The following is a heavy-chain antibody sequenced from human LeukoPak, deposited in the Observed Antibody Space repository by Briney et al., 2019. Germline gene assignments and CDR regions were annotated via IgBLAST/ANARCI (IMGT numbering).Heavy chain of an antibody. Sequence: ASVKVSCKASGSTFSDYHINWVRQASGQGPEWMGWINPKSGDAKYGQAFQGWVTMTRDTSISTAYMELSRLRSDDTAVYYCARRGSGGRDYYGMDVWGQGTTVTVSS. CDR3: ARRGSGGRDYYGMDV. CDR1: GSTFSDYH. CDR2: INPKSGDA. D-gene: IGHD2-15*01. V-gene: IGHV1-2*04. J-gene: IGHJ6*02.